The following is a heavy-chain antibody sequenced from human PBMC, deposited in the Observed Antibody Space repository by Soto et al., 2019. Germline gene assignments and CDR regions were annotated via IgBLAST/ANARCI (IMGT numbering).Heavy chain of an antibody. CDR3: AIYDFWSGYSSTRVYGMDV. CDR1: GYTFTSYY. J-gene: IGHJ6*02. D-gene: IGHD3-3*01. CDR2: INPSGGST. Sequence: ASVKVSCKASGYTFTSYYMHWVRQAPGQGLEWMGIINPSGGSTSYAQKFQGRVTMTRDTSTSTVYMELSSLRSEDTAVYYCAIYDFWSGYSSTRVYGMDVWGQGTTVTVSS. V-gene: IGHV1-46*01.